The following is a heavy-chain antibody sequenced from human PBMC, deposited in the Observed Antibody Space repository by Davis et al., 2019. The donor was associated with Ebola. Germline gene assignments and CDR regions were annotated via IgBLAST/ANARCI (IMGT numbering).Heavy chain of an antibody. D-gene: IGHD6-13*01. CDR1: GYSISSGYY. V-gene: IGHV4-38-2*01. CDR2: IYHSGST. J-gene: IGHJ6*03. CDR3: ARVLAAAGYYYYMDV. Sequence: SETLSLTCAVSGYSISSGYYWGWIRQPPGKGLEWIGSIYHSGSTYYNPSLKSRVTISVDTSKNQFSLKLSSVTAADTAVYYCARVLAAAGYYYYMDVWGKGTTVTVSS.